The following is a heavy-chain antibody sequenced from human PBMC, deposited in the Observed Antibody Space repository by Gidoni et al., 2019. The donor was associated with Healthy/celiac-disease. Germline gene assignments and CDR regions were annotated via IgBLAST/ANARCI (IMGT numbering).Heavy chain of an antibody. CDR3: AKVVAAYYFDY. CDR2: ISGSGGIT. Sequence: EVKLLESGGGLVQPGGSLRLACAAAGVTFSSYAMSWVRQAPGQGLDCVSAISGSGGITYYADSVKGRFTISMSNSKNSLYLQMNSLRAEDTAVYYCAKVVAAYYFDYWVQGTLGHRLL. J-gene: IGHJ4*02. D-gene: IGHD6-25*01. V-gene: IGHV3-23*01. CDR1: GVTFSSYA.